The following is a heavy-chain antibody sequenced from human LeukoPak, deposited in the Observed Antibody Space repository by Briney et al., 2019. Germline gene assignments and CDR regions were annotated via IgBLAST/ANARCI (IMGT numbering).Heavy chain of an antibody. CDR1: GFIFSDYS. V-gene: IGHV3-30*18. CDR2: ISYDGSNK. D-gene: IGHD3-10*01. Sequence: PGGSLRLSCVASGFIFSDYSMDWVRQAPGKGLEWVAVISYDGSNKYYADSVKGRFTISRDNSKNTLYLQMNSLRAEDTAVYYCANGQQPNVLLWFGESRPAFDIWGQGTMVTVSS. CDR3: ANGQQPNVLLWFGESRPAFDI. J-gene: IGHJ3*02.